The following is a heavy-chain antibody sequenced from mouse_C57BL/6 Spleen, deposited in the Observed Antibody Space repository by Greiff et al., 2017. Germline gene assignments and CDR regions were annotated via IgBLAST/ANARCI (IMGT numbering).Heavy chain of an antibody. CDR2: ISSGGDYI. J-gene: IGHJ1*03. D-gene: IGHD1-1*01. CDR3: TRGYGSSYWYFDV. V-gene: IGHV5-9-1*02. Sequence: EVKLVESGEGLVKPGGSLKLSCAASGFTFSSYAMSWVRQTPEKRLEWVAYISSGGDYIYYADTVKGRFTLSRDNAGNTLYLQMSSLKSEDTAMYYCTRGYGSSYWYFDVWGTGTTGTVSS. CDR1: GFTFSSYA.